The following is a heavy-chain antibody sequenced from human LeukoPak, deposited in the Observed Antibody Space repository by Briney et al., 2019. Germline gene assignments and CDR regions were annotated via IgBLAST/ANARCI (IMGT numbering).Heavy chain of an antibody. CDR1: GYTFTSSD. J-gene: IGHJ4*02. V-gene: IGHV1-8*01. CDR2: MNPNSGNT. Sequence: ASVKVSCKASGYTFTSSDINWVRQATGQGLEWMGWMNPNSGNTGYAQKFQGRVTMTRNTSISTAYMELSSLRSEDTAVYYCARGWVSLVGATGKAGDYWGKGTLVTVSS. D-gene: IGHD1-26*01. CDR3: ARGWVSLVGATGKAGDY.